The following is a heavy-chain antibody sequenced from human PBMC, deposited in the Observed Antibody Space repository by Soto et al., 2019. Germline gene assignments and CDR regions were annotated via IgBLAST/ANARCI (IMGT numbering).Heavy chain of an antibody. CDR2: IYYSGST. CDR3: ARGGRDAFDI. J-gene: IGHJ3*02. Sequence: ASETLSLTCTVSGASISSYYWSWIRQPPGKGLEWIGYIYYSGSTNYNPSLKSRVTISVDTSKNQFSLKLSSVTAADTAVYYCARGGRDAFDIWGQATMVTVSS. CDR1: GASISSYY. V-gene: IGHV4-59*01.